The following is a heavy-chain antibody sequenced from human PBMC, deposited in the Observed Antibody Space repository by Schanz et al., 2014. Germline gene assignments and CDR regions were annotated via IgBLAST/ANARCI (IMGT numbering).Heavy chain of an antibody. J-gene: IGHJ6*02. CDR1: GYTFTTYY. D-gene: IGHD3-10*01. Sequence: QVQLVQSGAEVKQPGVSVKVSCKASGYTFTTYYIHWVRQAPGQGLEWMGWISVYHGHTNYAEKVHGRVTMTTDTSTSTAYMELRSLISDDTAVYYCVRDAGWAFGDYHGMDVWGQGTSVTVSS. CDR2: ISVYHGHT. V-gene: IGHV1-18*04. CDR3: VRDAGWAFGDYHGMDV.